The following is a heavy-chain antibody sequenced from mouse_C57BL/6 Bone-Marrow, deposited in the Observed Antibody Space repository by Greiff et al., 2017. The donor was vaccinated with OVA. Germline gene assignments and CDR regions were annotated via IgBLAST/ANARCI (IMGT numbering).Heavy chain of an antibody. Sequence: VQVVESGAELARPGASVKMSCKASGYTFTSYTMHWVKQRPGQGLEWIGYINPSSGYTKYNQKFKDKATLTADKSSSTAYMQLSSLTSADSAVYYCADYYGSSCGWYFDVWGTGTTVTVSS. V-gene: IGHV1-4*01. D-gene: IGHD1-1*01. CDR1: GYTFTSYT. J-gene: IGHJ1*03. CDR3: ADYYGSSCGWYFDV. CDR2: INPSSGYT.